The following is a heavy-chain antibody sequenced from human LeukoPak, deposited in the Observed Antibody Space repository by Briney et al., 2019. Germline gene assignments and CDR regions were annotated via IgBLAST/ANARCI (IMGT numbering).Heavy chain of an antibody. CDR2: IKSKTDGGTT. CDR1: GFTFSNAW. CDR3: TTSDYSSGWYPYYFDY. J-gene: IGHJ4*02. Sequence: GGSLRLSCAASGFTFSNAWMSWVRQAPGKGLEWVGRIKSKTDGGTTDYAAPVKGRFTISRDDSKNTLYLQMNSLKTEDTAVYYCTTSDYSSGWYPYYFDYWGQGTLVTVSS. V-gene: IGHV3-15*01. D-gene: IGHD6-13*01.